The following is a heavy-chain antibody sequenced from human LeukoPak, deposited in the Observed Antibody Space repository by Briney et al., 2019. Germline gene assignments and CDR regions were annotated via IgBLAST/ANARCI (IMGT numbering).Heavy chain of an antibody. CDR2: ISGSGGST. V-gene: IGHV3-23*01. D-gene: IGHD3-10*02. J-gene: IGHJ4*02. CDR3: AKLGVRGVITPIDY. Sequence: GGSLRLSCAASGFTFSSYAMSWVRQAPGKGLEWFSAISGSGGSTYYADSVKGRFTISRDNSKNTLYLQMNSLRAEDTAVYYCAKLGVRGVITPIDYWGQGTLVTVSS. CDR1: GFTFSSYA.